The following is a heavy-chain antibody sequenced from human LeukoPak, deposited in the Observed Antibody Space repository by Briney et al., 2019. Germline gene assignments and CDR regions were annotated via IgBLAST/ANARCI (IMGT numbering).Heavy chain of an antibody. CDR3: ARDDNISYSSGWFCLDY. J-gene: IGHJ4*02. CDR2: ISYDGSNK. V-gene: IGHV3-30-3*01. CDR1: GFTFSSYV. Sequence: GGSLRLSCAASGFTFSSYVMHWVRQAPGKGLEWVAVISYDGSNKYYADSVKGQFTISRDNSKNTLYLQMNSLRTEDTAVYYCARDDNISYSSGWFCLDYWGQGTLVTVSS. D-gene: IGHD6-19*01.